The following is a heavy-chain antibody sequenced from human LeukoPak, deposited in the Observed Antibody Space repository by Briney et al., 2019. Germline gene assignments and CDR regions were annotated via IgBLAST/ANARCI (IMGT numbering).Heavy chain of an antibody. CDR3: ARGGAQPVAQYYYYYMDV. D-gene: IGHD1-26*01. V-gene: IGHV4-39*07. CDR2: IYYSGST. CDR1: GGSISSSSYY. Sequence: SETLSLTCTVSGGSISSSSYYWGWIRQPPGKGLEWIGRIYYSGSTYYNPSLKSRVTISVDTSKNQFSLKLSSVTAADTAVYYCARGGAQPVAQYYYYYMDVWGKGTTVTVSS. J-gene: IGHJ6*03.